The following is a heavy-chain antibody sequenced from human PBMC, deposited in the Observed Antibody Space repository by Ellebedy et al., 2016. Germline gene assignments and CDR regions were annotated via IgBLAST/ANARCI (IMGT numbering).Heavy chain of an antibody. CDR3: AKDGRGNYYERYFDL. CDR1: GFTFRSSD. J-gene: IGHJ2*01. Sequence: GGSLRLSCEASGFTFRSSDMHWVRQVIGKGLEWVSAIGTADDTYYSDSVKGRFTISRENAKNSLFLQMNSLRAEDTAVYYCAKDGRGNYYERYFDLWGRGTLVTVSS. D-gene: IGHD1-26*01. CDR2: IGTADDT. V-gene: IGHV3-13*01.